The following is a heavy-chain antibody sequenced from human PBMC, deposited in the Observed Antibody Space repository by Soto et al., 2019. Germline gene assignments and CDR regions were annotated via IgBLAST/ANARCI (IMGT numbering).Heavy chain of an antibody. CDR2: IIPIFGTA. CDR1: GGTFSSYA. CDR3: ARVGYYSAGTTFHYNGLDV. D-gene: IGHD3-3*01. V-gene: IGHV1-69*13. Sequence: SVKVSCKASGGTFSSYAISWVRQAPGRGLEWMGGIIPIFGTANYAQKFQGRVTITADESTSTAYMELSSLRSEDTAVYYCARVGYYSAGTTFHYNGLDVWGQGTTVTAP. J-gene: IGHJ6*02.